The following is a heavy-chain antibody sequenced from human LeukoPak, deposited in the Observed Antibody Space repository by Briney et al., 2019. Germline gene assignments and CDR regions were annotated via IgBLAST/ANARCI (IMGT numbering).Heavy chain of an antibody. D-gene: IGHD2/OR15-2a*01. CDR2: INPSGGST. V-gene: IGHV1-46*01. CDR1: GYTFTSYY. CDR3: ARACNWQGLGRRGYNWFDP. Sequence: GASVKVSCKASGYTFTSYYMHWVRQAPGQGLEWMGIINPSGGSTSYAQKFQGRVTMTRDTSTSTVYMELSSLRSEDTAVYYCARACNWQGLGRRGYNWFDPWGQGTLVTVSS. J-gene: IGHJ5*02.